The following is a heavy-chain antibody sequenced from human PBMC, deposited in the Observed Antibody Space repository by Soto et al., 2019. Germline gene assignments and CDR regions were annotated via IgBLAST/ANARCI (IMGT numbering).Heavy chain of an antibody. Sequence: SPTLSLTCAISGDSVSSNSAAWNWIRQSPSRGLEWLGRTYYRSKWYNDYAVSVKSRITINPDTSKNQFSLKLSSVTAADTAVYYCARDLDRSGYWTNWFDPWGQGTLVTVSS. CDR2: TYYRSKWYN. D-gene: IGHD3-22*01. CDR3: ARDLDRSGYWTNWFDP. J-gene: IGHJ5*02. CDR1: GDSVSSNSAA. V-gene: IGHV6-1*01.